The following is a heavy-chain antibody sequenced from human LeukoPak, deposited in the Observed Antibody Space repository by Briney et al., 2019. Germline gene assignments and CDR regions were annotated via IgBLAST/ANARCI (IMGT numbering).Heavy chain of an antibody. V-gene: IGHV4-31*03. J-gene: IGHJ3*02. CDR2: IYYSGST. D-gene: IGHD4-17*01. CDR1: GGSISSGGYY. Sequence: SETLSLTCTVSGGSISSGGYYWSWIRQHPGKGLEWIGYIYYSGSTYYNPSLKSRVTISVDTSKNQFSLKLSSVTAAGTAVYYCARETTVTTPDAFDIWGQGTMVTVSS. CDR3: ARETTVTTPDAFDI.